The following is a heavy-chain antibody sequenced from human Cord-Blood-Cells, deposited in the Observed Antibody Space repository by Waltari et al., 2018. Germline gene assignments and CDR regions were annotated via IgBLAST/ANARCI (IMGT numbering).Heavy chain of an antibody. J-gene: IGHJ4*02. CDR1: SSYG. V-gene: IGHV3-33*01. CDR2: IWYDGSNK. D-gene: IGHD2-2*03. CDR3: SRDSDIDVGMVGYFDY. Sequence: SSYGMHWVRQAPGKGLEWVAAIWYDGSNKYYADSVKGRFTISSDNSKNTLYLQMNSLRAEDTAVYYCSRDSDIDVGMVGYFDYWGQGTLVTVSS.